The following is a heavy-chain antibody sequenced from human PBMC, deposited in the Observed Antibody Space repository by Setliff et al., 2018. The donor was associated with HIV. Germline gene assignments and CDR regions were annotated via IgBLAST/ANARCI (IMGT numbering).Heavy chain of an antibody. CDR1: GGSSSSSSFY. J-gene: IGHJ4*02. CDR3: ARPFDWGSSHPLGY. D-gene: IGHD3-9*01. CDR2: IYYSGNT. Sequence: SETLSLTCTVSGGSSSSSSFYWGWIRQPPGKGLEWIGSIYYSGNTYYNPSLKSRVTISVDTSKNQFSLKLSSVTAADTAVHYCARPFDWGSSHPLGYWSQGTLVTVSS. V-gene: IGHV4-39*01.